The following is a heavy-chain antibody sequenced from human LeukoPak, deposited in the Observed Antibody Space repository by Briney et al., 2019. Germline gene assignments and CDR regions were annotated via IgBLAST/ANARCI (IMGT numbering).Heavy chain of an antibody. CDR2: IRYDGSNK. Sequence: GGSLRLSCAASGFTFSSYGMHWVRQAPGKGLEWVAFIRYDGSNKYYADSVKGRFTISRDNSKNTLYLQMNSLRAEDTAVYYCAKDRVIAVYNWFDPWGQGTLVTVSS. V-gene: IGHV3-30*02. J-gene: IGHJ5*02. CDR3: AKDRVIAVYNWFDP. D-gene: IGHD6-19*01. CDR1: GFTFSSYG.